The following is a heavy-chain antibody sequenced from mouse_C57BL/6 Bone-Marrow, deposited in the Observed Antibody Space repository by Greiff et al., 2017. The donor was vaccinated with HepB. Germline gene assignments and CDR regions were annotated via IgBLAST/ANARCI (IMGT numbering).Heavy chain of an antibody. CDR1: GFTFSDAW. V-gene: IGHV6-6*01. CDR3: TVGVNVGAYYFDY. D-gene: IGHD1-1*02. CDR2: IRNKANNHAT. J-gene: IGHJ2*01. Sequence: EVQGVESGGGLVQPGGSMKLSCAASGFTFSDAWMDWVRQSPEKGLEWVAEIRNKANNHATYYAESVKGRFTISRDDSKSSVYLQMNSLRAEDTGIYYCTVGVNVGAYYFDYWGQGTTLTVSS.